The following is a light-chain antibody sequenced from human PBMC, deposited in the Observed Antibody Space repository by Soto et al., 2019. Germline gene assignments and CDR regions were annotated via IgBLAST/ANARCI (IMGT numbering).Light chain of an antibody. CDR3: HQFGSSPPAFT. Sequence: ESMLTQSPGTLSLSPGERATLSCRASQSVSTRSLAWYQKKPGQAPRHLIYGASIRATGIPDRFSGSGSGTDFTLTSSRLEPEDFAVYYCHQFGSSPPAFTFGQGTKLEI. CDR2: GAS. J-gene: IGKJ2*01. CDR1: QSVSTRS. V-gene: IGKV3-20*01.